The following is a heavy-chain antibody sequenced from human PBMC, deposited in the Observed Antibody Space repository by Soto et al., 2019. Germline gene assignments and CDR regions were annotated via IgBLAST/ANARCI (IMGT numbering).Heavy chain of an antibody. D-gene: IGHD3-16*02. CDR1: GGSIYSCSYS. Sequence: SETLSLTCTVSGGSIYSCSYSWGWIRQPPGKGLEWIGSIYYSGSTSYNPSLKSRVTISVDTSKNQFSLKLSSVTAADTAVYYCARGAVYDYIWGSYRPGIFDPWGQGTLVTVSS. CDR3: ARGAVYDYIWGSYRPGIFDP. V-gene: IGHV4-39*07. CDR2: IYYSGST. J-gene: IGHJ5*02.